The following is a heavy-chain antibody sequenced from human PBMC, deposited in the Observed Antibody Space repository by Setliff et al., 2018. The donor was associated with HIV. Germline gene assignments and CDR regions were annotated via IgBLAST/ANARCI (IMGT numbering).Heavy chain of an antibody. CDR1: GYSISSGHY. V-gene: IGHV4-38-2*02. Sequence: ASETLSLTCTVSGYSISSGHYWGWIRQSPGKGLELIASIHHSGNTYHNTSLKSRVTMSVDTSKNQVSLKLTSVTAEDTAVFYCARGVHCTSTTCYPSFYFDYWGQGIMVTVSS. CDR2: IHHSGNT. D-gene: IGHD2-2*01. J-gene: IGHJ4*02. CDR3: ARGVHCTSTTCYPSFYFDY.